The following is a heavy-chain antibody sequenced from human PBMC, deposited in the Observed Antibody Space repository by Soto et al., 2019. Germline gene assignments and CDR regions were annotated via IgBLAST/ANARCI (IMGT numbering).Heavy chain of an antibody. CDR1: GYTFTNYY. J-gene: IGHJ6*02. Sequence: ASVKVSCKASGYTFTNYYIHWVRQAPGQGLEWMGVINPSGPSTSYAQNFLGRVTMTWDTSTSTVYVELSSLRSDDTAVYYCARDSRMDVWGQGTTVTVSS. CDR2: INPSGPST. V-gene: IGHV1-46*01. CDR3: ARDSRMDV.